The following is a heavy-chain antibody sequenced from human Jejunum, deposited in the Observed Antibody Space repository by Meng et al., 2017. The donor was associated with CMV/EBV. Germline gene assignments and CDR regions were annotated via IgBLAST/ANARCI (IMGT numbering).Heavy chain of an antibody. Sequence: FTFSSYSMNWVRQAPGKGLEWVSSITSSSSYIYYADSVKGRFTISRDNAKNSLYLQMNSLRAEDTAVYYCARDLGPQIVVVSLPGYWGQGTLVTVSS. D-gene: IGHD3-22*01. J-gene: IGHJ4*02. CDR2: ITSSSSYI. CDR1: FTFSSYS. V-gene: IGHV3-21*01. CDR3: ARDLGPQIVVVSLPGY.